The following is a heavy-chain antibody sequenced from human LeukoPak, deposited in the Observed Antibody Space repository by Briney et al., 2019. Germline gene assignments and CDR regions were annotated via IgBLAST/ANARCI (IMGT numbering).Heavy chain of an antibody. D-gene: IGHD3-10*01. Sequence: GGSLRLSCAASGFTFSSYGMHWVRQAPGKGLEWVAVIWYDGSNKYYADSVKGRFTISRDNSKNTLYLQMNSLRAEDTAVYYCANVPSPQAARWFGGWGQGTLVTVSS. CDR3: ANVPSPQAARWFGG. CDR2: IWYDGSNK. CDR1: GFTFSSYG. V-gene: IGHV3-33*06. J-gene: IGHJ4*02.